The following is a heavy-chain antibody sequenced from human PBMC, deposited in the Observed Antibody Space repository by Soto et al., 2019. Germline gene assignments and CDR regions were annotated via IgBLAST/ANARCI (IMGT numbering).Heavy chain of an antibody. CDR3: ARDRIFGVVSRWFDP. CDR2: IYHSGST. CDR1: GGSISSSNW. V-gene: IGHV4-4*02. Sequence: KPSETLSLTCAVSGGSISSSNWWSWVRQPPGKGLEWIGEIYHSGSTNYNPSLKSRVTISVDKSKNQFSLKLSSVTAADTAVYYCARDRIFGVVSRWFDPWGQGTLVTVSS. D-gene: IGHD3-3*01. J-gene: IGHJ5*02.